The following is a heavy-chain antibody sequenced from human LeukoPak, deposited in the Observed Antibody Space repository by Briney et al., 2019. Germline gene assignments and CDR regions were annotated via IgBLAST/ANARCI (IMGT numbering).Heavy chain of an antibody. CDR2: ISGSGGST. CDR1: GFTFSSYA. J-gene: IGHJ4*02. V-gene: IGHV3-23*01. D-gene: IGHD2-2*01. Sequence: GGSLRLSCAASGFTFSSYAMSWVRQAPGKGLEWVSAISGSGGSTYYADSVKGRFTISRDNSKNTLYLQMNSLRAEDTAVYYCAKAAGGNIVVVPAALDHWGQGTLVTVSS. CDR3: AKAAGGNIVVVPAALDH.